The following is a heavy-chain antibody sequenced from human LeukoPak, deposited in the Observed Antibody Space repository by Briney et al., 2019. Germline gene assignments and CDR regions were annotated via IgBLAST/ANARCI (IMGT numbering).Heavy chain of an antibody. CDR3: VRHNNYALDY. V-gene: IGHV5-51*01. D-gene: IGHD5-18*01. CDR1: GYSFISYW. CDR2: IFPGNSDN. Sequence: GESLKISCEGSGYSFISYWIGWARQMPGKGLEWMAIIFPGNSDNIYSPSFQGQVTISADKSISTAYLQWRGLKASDTAMYYCVRHNNYALDYWGQGTLVTVSS. J-gene: IGHJ4*02.